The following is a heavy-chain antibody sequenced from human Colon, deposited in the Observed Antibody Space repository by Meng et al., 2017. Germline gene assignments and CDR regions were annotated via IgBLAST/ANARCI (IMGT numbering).Heavy chain of an antibody. V-gene: IGHV4-61*01. CDR2: IYYSCTT. CDR1: VCSGSRWTYD. Sequence: QEPGPGLTMPSDTLSSTCTVSVCSGSRWTYDWMCTRQPPGKGLEWIGCIYYSCTTNYNPSLKSRVTISVDTSTNQFSLKLSSVTPADTAVYFCARDRVPGKYWGQGTLVTVSS. J-gene: IGHJ4*02. CDR3: ARDRVPGKY. D-gene: IGHD1-14*01.